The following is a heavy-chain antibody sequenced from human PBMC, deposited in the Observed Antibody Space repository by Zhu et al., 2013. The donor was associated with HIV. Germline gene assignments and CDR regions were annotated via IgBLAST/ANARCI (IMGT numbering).Heavy chain of an antibody. CDR2: ISGYNGNT. J-gene: IGHJ1*01. D-gene: IGHD3-22*01. CDR3: ARGRYYYDHDGYYHEYFQV. CDR1: GYTFTSYY. Sequence: QVQLVQSGAEVRKPGASVKVSCKASGYTFTSYYMHWVRQAPGQGLEWMGWISGYNGNTNYAQKLQGRVTMTTDTSTSTAYMELRSLRSDDTAIYYCARGRYYYDHDGYYHEYFQVWGQGTLVTVSS. V-gene: IGHV1-18*04.